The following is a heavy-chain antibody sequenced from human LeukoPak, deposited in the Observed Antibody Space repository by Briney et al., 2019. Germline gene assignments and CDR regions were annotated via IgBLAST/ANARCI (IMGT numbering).Heavy chain of an antibody. CDR1: GGSISSSSYY. CDR2: FYSRGST. J-gene: IGHJ4*02. Sequence: PSETLSLTCTVSGGSISSSSYYWGWIRQPPGKGLEWIGYFYSRGSTNYNPSLKSRVTISIDTPKNQFSLKLSSVAAADTAVYFCARAPRRHVGAFDYWGQGTLVTVSS. V-gene: IGHV4-39*07. CDR3: ARAPRRHVGAFDY. D-gene: IGHD1-26*01.